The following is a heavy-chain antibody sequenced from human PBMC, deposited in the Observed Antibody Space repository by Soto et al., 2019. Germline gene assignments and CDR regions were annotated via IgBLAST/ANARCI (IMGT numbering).Heavy chain of an antibody. D-gene: IGHD3-3*01. Sequence: QVQLQESGPGLVKPSGTLSLTCAVSSGSISSSNWWSWVRQPPGKGLEWIGEIYHSGSTNYNPSRKSRVTISVDKSKNQFPLKLSSVTAADTAVYYCARSAPITIFGVAMLYYYYRDVWGKGTTVTVSS. CDR3: ARSAPITIFGVAMLYYYYRDV. V-gene: IGHV4-4*02. J-gene: IGHJ6*03. CDR2: IYHSGST. CDR1: SGSISSSNW.